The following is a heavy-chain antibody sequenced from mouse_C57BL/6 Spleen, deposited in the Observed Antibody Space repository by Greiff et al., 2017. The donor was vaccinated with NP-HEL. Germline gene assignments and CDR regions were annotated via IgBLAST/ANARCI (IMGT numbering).Heavy chain of an antibody. CDR2: ISDGGSYT. Sequence: DVKLVESGGGLVKPGGSLKLSCAASGFTFSSYAMSWVRQTPEKRLEWVATISDGGSYTYYPDNVKGRFTISRDNAKNNLYLQMSHLKSEDTAMYYCARNWDGFDYWGQGTTLTVSS. V-gene: IGHV5-4*03. CDR3: ARNWDGFDY. CDR1: GFTFSSYA. D-gene: IGHD4-1*01. J-gene: IGHJ2*01.